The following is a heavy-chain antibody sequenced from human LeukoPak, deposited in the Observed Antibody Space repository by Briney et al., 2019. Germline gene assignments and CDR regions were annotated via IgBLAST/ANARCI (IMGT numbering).Heavy chain of an antibody. Sequence: GGALRLSCAASGFTFSSFGMHWVRQAPGKGLEWGAVTSYDGRNYYYGESVKGRFTISRDNSRNTLNLQMNSLRAEDTAMYYCAKDVDKAAAGYYFDYWGQGTLVTVSS. D-gene: IGHD6-13*01. CDR3: AKDVDKAAAGYYFDY. CDR1: GFTFSSFG. CDR2: TSYDGRNY. V-gene: IGHV3-30*18. J-gene: IGHJ4*02.